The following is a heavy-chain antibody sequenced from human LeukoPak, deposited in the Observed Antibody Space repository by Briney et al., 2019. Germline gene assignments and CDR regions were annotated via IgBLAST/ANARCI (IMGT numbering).Heavy chain of an antibody. J-gene: IGHJ5*02. CDR2: ISSSSSYI. V-gene: IGHV3-21*01. CDR3: ARLQVGAWDWFDP. CDR1: GFTFSSYS. D-gene: IGHD1-26*01. Sequence: PGGSLRLSCAASGFTFSSYSMNWVRQAPGKGLEWVSSISSSSSYIYYADSVKGRFTISRDNAKNSLYLQMNSLRAEDTAVYYCARLQVGAWDWFDPWGQGTLVTVSS.